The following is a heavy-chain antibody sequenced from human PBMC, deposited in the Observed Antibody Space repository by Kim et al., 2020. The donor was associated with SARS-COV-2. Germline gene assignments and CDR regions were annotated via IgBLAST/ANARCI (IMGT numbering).Heavy chain of an antibody. J-gene: IGHJ4*02. CDR2: TTWNSAHI. V-gene: IGHV3-9*01. Sequence: GGSLRLSCAASGFTFGDYAMHWVRQAPGKGLEWVSGTTWNSAHIGYADSVKGRFTISRDNAKKSLYLQMNSLRAEDTALYSCAKDKGESTYAYDSWGQGTLVTVYS. D-gene: IGHD3-16*01. CDR3: AKDKGESTYAYDS. CDR1: GFTFGDYA.